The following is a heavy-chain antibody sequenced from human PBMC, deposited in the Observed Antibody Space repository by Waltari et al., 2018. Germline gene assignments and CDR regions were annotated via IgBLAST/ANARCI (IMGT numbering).Heavy chain of an antibody. CDR2: IDSGGGT. CDR3: ARPSGFSRHFDY. D-gene: IGHD3-22*01. CDR1: GFSLAYNY. V-gene: IGHV3-53*02. J-gene: IGHJ4*02. Sequence: VQLVETGGGLVQPGGSLRFSCVDSGFSLAYNYRGWVRRAPGKGLEWVSTIDSGGGTYYADSVKGRVTISRDTSKDTLYLQFNRLTAEDTAVYYCARPSGFSRHFDYWGRGTLVTVSS.